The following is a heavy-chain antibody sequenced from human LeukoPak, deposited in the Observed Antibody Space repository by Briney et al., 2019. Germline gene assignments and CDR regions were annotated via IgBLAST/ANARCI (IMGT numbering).Heavy chain of an antibody. D-gene: IGHD1-7*01. CDR1: GYTFTSYD. Sequence: GASVKVSCKASGYTFTSYDINWVRQATGQGLEWMGWMNPNSGNTGYAQKFQGRVTMTRNTSISTAYMELSSLRSEDTAVYYCARELELLGGNWFDPRGQGTLVTVSS. CDR2: MNPNSGNT. CDR3: ARELELLGGNWFDP. V-gene: IGHV1-8*01. J-gene: IGHJ5*02.